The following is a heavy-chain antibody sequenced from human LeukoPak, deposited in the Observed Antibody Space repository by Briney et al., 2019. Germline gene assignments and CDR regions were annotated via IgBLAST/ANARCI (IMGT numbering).Heavy chain of an antibody. CDR2: IYYSGST. V-gene: IGHV4-39*01. J-gene: IGHJ4*02. D-gene: IGHD6-13*01. Sequence: SETLSLTCTVSGDSISSSSSYWGWIRQPPGEGLEWIGSIYYSGSTYYNPSLKSRVTISVDTSKNQFSLKLSSVTAADTAVYYCARSYSSSWYVLLGYWGQGTLVTVSS. CDR3: ARSYSSSWYVLLGY. CDR1: GDSISSSSSY.